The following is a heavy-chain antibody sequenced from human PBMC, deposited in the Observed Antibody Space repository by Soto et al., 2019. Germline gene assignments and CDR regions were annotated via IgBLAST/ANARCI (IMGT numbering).Heavy chain of an antibody. Sequence: QVQLVQSGAEVKKPGSSVKVSCEASGGTFSSYSFSWVRQAPGQGLEWMGRVVPILGMANYVQKFQGRVTITADKSTSTVYMEMRSLRSDDTAVYYCARGGAVVVPGSVDRHNWFDPWGQGTLVTVSS. V-gene: IGHV1-69*02. D-gene: IGHD2-2*01. CDR1: GGTFSSYS. J-gene: IGHJ5*02. CDR3: ARGGAVVVPGSVDRHNWFDP. CDR2: VVPILGMA.